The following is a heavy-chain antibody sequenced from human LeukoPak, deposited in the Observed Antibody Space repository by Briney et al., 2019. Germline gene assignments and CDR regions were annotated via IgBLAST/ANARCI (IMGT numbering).Heavy chain of an antibody. CDR2: ISYSGTT. Sequence: SETLSLTCTVSGGSISSYYWGWVRQPPGKGLEWIGTISYSGTTYYSPSPKSRVTISLDTSKNQFSLKLSSVTVADTAIYYCARDFSSSSTVYYYYYMDVWGKGTTVTVSS. CDR3: ARDFSSSSTVYYYYYMDV. D-gene: IGHD6-6*01. V-gene: IGHV4-39*07. CDR1: GGSISSYY. J-gene: IGHJ6*03.